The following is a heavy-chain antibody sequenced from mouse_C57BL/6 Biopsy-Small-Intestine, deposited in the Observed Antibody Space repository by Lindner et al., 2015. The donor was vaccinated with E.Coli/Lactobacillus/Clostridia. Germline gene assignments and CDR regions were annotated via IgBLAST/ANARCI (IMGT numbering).Heavy chain of an antibody. Sequence: VQLQESGPELVKPGASVKISCKASGYAFSSSWMNWVKQRPGKGLEWIGRIYPGDGDTNYNGKFKGKATLTADKSSSTAYMQLSSLTSEDSAVYFCANGAFLDYWGQGTTLTVSS. CDR2: IYPGDGDT. CDR1: GYAFSSSW. J-gene: IGHJ2*01. V-gene: IGHV1-82*01. CDR3: ANGAFLDY.